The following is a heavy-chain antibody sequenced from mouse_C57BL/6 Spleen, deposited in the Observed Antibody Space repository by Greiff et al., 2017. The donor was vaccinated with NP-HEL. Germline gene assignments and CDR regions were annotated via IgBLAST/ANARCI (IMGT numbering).Heavy chain of an antibody. D-gene: IGHD1-1*01. Sequence: QVQLQQPGAELVMPGASVKLSCKASGYTFTSYWMHWVKQRPGQGLEWIGEIDPADSYTTYNQKFKGKSTLTVDKSSSTAYMQLSSLTSEASAVYYGARPPCDGSSWFADWGKGTMVTVSA. V-gene: IGHV1-69*01. J-gene: IGHJ3*01. CDR3: ARPPCDGSSWFAD. CDR2: IDPADSYT. CDR1: GYTFTSYW.